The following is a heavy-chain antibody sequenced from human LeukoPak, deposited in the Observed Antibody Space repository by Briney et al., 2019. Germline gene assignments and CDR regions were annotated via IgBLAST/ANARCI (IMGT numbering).Heavy chain of an antibody. CDR2: MNPNSGNT. CDR3: ARLKYGSGDYYYYMDV. D-gene: IGHD3-10*01. CDR1: RYTFTSYD. Sequence: ASVKVSCKASRYTFTSYDINWVRQATGQGLEWMGWMNPNSGNTGYAQKFQGRVTMTRNTSISTAYMELSSLRSEDTAVYYCARLKYGSGDYYYYMDVWGKGTTVTVSS. J-gene: IGHJ6*03. V-gene: IGHV1-8*01.